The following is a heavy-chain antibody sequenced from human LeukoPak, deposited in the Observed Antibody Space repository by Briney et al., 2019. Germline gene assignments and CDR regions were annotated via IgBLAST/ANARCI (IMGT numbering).Heavy chain of an antibody. CDR3: ASSRLPGY. CDR2: IKEDGSVK. J-gene: IGHJ4*02. V-gene: IGHV3-7*01. CDR1: GFTFSSYW. Sequence: GGSLRLSCAASGFTFSSYWMNWVRQAPGKRLEWVAYIKEDGSVKSYADSMKGRFTISRDNAKNSLYLQMNSLRAEDTAVYYCASSRLPGYWGQGTLVTVSS.